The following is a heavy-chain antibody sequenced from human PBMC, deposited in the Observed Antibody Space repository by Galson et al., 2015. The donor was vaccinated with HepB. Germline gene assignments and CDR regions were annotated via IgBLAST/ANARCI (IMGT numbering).Heavy chain of an antibody. J-gene: IGHJ3*02. CDR3: ARELVQGYSSSWYGQGAFDI. Sequence: SLRLSCAASGFTVSSNYMSWVRQAPGKGLEWVSVIYSGGSTYYADSVKGRFTISRDNSKNTLYLQMNSLRAEDTAVYYCARELVQGYSSSWYGQGAFDIWGQGTMVTVSS. CDR2: IYSGGST. V-gene: IGHV3-66*01. CDR1: GFTVSSNY. D-gene: IGHD6-13*01.